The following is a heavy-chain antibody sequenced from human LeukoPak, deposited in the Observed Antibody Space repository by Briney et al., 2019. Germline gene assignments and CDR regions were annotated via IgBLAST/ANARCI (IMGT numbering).Heavy chain of an antibody. CDR1: GYSISRGYY. J-gene: IGHJ4*02. D-gene: IGHD1-20*01. V-gene: IGHV4-38-2*01. CDR3: ARAGWIITSGIDY. Sequence: SETLSLTCGVSGYSISRGYYWAWIRQPPGKGLEWIGTIYHIGSTYYNPSLESRVTISVDASKNEFSLNLNSVTAADTAVYYCARAGWIITSGIDYWGQGALVTVSS. CDR2: IYHIGST.